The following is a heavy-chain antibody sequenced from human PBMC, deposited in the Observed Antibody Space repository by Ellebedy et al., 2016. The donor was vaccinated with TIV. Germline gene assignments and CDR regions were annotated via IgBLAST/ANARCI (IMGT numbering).Heavy chain of an antibody. D-gene: IGHD3-22*01. CDR3: AKGSSSGFTYDRVGFEY. J-gene: IGHJ4*02. CDR2: ISGDGSST. CDR1: GFTFGSFA. V-gene: IGHV3-23*01. Sequence: GESLKISCAASGFTFGSFAMHWVRQAPGKGLEWLSVISGDGSSTDLADSVKGRFTLTRDNSKKTLYREMKRLRADDTAVYYCAKGSSSGFTYDRVGFEYWGQGTLVSVSS.